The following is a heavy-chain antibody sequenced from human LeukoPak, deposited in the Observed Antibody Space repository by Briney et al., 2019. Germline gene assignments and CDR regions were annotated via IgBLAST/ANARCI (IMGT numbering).Heavy chain of an antibody. D-gene: IGHD1-1*01. J-gene: IGHJ4*02. V-gene: IGHV3-30*04. CDR3: ARDEGTGNMYY. CDR2: ISFDVSKK. Sequence: GGSLKLSCAASGFTFSSYAMHWVRQAPGKGLEWVAVISFDVSKKYYGDSVKGRFTISRDDSKSTLYLQMDSLRPEDTAVYHCARDEGTGNMYYWGQGTLVTVSS. CDR1: GFTFSSYA.